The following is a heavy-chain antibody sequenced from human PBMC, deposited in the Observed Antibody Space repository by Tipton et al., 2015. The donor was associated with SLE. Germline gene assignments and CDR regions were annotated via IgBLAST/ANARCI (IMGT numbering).Heavy chain of an antibody. D-gene: IGHD2-8*02. V-gene: IGHV3-48*03. Sequence: SLRLSCAASGFTFSSYEMNWVRQAPGKGLEWVSYISSSGSTIYYADSVKGRFTISRDNAKNSLYLQMNSLRAEDTAVYYCAMGDWWDAFDIWGQGTMATVSS. CDR1: GFTFSSYE. J-gene: IGHJ3*02. CDR2: ISSSGSTI. CDR3: AMGDWWDAFDI.